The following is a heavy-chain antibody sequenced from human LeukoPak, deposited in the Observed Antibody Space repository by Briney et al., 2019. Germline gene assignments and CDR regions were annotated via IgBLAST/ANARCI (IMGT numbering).Heavy chain of an antibody. CDR3: ARGEGYMDV. Sequence: GRSLRLSCAASGFTFSSYGMHWVRQAPGKGREWVAVIWYDGSNKYYADSVKGRFTISRDNSKNTLYLQMNSLGAEDTAVYYCARGEGYMDVWGKGTTVTVSS. CDR2: IWYDGSNK. J-gene: IGHJ6*03. V-gene: IGHV3-33*01. CDR1: GFTFSSYG.